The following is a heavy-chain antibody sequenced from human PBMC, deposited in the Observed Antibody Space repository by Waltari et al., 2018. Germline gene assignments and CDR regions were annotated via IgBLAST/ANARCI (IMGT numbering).Heavy chain of an antibody. D-gene: IGHD3-10*01. V-gene: IGHV4-34*02. CDR1: GGSFSGYY. CDR3: ARRGGTMVRGVMGARYYMDV. Sequence: QVQLQQWGAGRLKPSETLSLTCAVYGGSFSGYYWCWTRQPPGRGLEWIGESNHSGSTNYNPSLTSRVTISVDTSKHQFSLKRSSVSAADTAVYYCARRGGTMVRGVMGARYYMDVWGKGTTVTVSS. J-gene: IGHJ6*03. CDR2: SNHSGST.